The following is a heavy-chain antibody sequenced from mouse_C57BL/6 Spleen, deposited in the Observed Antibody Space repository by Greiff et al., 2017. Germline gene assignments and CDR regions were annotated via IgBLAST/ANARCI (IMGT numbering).Heavy chain of an antibody. CDR3: ARESRSSGYEY. J-gene: IGHJ2*01. V-gene: IGHV5-6*02. Sequence: DVKLVESGGDLVKPGGSLKLSCAASGFTFSSYGMSWVRQTPDKRLEWVATISSGGSYTYYPDSVKGRFTISRDNAKNTLYLQMSSLKSEDTAMYYCARESRSSGYEYWGQGTTLTVSS. CDR1: GFTFSSYG. D-gene: IGHD3-2*02. CDR2: ISSGGSYT.